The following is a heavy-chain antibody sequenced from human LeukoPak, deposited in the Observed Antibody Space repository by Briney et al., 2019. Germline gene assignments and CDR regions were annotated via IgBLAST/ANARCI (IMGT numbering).Heavy chain of an antibody. CDR1: GGSISSSSYD. CDR2: IYYSGST. D-gene: IGHD6-13*01. J-gene: IGHJ4*02. V-gene: IGHV4-39*01. CDR3: AIGIADYYFDY. Sequence: SETLSLTCTVSGGSISSSSYDWGWIRQPPGKGLERIGSIYYSGSTYYNPSLKGRVTISVDTSKNQFSLKLSSVTAADTAVYYCAIGIADYYFDYWGQGTLVTVSS.